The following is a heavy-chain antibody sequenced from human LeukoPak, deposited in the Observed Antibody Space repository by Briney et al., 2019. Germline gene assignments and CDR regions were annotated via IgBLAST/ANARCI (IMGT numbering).Heavy chain of an antibody. CDR3: ARAIREVAPFDP. J-gene: IGHJ5*02. CDR1: GGPISSGGYY. D-gene: IGHD5-24*01. CDR2: IYYSGST. Sequence: SETLSLTCTVSGGPISSGGYYWSWIRQHPGKGLEWIGYIYYSGSTYYNPSLKSRVTISVDTSKNQFSLKLSSVTAADTAVYYCARAIREVAPFDPWGQGTLVTVSS. V-gene: IGHV4-31*03.